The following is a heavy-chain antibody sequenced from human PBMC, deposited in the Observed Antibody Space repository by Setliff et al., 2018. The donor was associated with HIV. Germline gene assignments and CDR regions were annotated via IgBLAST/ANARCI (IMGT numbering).Heavy chain of an antibody. CDR2: IRYDGSNK. Sequence: GGSLRLSCAASGFTFSSFGMHWVRQAPGKGLEWVAFIRYDGSNKYYADSVKGRFTISRDNSNDTLYLQMNSLRAEETAVYYCAKDPLAVTPDTYYYYYYMDVWGKGTTVTVSS. J-gene: IGHJ6*03. CDR1: GFTFSSFG. V-gene: IGHV3-30*02. D-gene: IGHD2-21*02. CDR3: AKDPLAVTPDTYYYYYYMDV.